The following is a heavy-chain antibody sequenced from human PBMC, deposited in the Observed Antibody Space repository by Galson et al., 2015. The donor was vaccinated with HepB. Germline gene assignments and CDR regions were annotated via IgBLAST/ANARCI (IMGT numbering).Heavy chain of an antibody. J-gene: IGHJ6*02. V-gene: IGHV3-9*01. Sequence: SLRLSCAASGFTFADYAIHWVRQAPGKGLEWVSGISWNSGSIDYADSVKGRFTISRDNAKKSLYLQMNSLRAEDTALYYCAKDISASPAYYGMDVWGQGTTVTVSS. CDR2: ISWNSGSI. CDR1: GFTFADYA. CDR3: AKDISASPAYYGMDV.